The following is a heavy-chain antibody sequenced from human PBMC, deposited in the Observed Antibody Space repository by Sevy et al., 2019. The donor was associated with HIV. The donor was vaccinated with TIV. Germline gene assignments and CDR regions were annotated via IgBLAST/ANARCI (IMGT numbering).Heavy chain of an antibody. D-gene: IGHD3-22*01. CDR2: ISSSSSTI. CDR3: ARVQGYYDSTEDAFDI. CDR1: GFTFSSYS. Sequence: GGSLRLSCAASGFTFSSYSMNWVRQAPGKGLEWVSCISSSSSTIYYADSVKGRFTISRDNAKNSLYLQMNSLRAEDTAVYYCARVQGYYDSTEDAFDIWGQGTMVTVSS. V-gene: IGHV3-48*01. J-gene: IGHJ3*02.